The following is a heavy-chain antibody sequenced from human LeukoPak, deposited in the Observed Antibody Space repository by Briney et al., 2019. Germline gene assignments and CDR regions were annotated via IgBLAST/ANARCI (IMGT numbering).Heavy chain of an antibody. J-gene: IGHJ4*02. CDR1: GYTFTSYG. Sequence: WASVKVSCKASGYTFTSYGISWVRQAPGQGLEWMGWISAYNGNTNYAQKLQGRVTMTTDTSTSTAYMELRSLRSDDTAVYYCARGRSELRYFDWLLYFDYWGQGTLVTVSS. CDR2: ISAYNGNT. D-gene: IGHD3-9*01. CDR3: ARGRSELRYFDWLLYFDY. V-gene: IGHV1-18*04.